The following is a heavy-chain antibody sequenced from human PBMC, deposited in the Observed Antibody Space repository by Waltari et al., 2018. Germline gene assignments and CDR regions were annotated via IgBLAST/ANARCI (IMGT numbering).Heavy chain of an antibody. CDR1: GYTLPELS. V-gene: IGHV1-24*01. Sequence: QVPLVQSGAEVKKPGASVKVSCKVSGYTLPELSMPWVRQAPGKGLDGMGGFDPEDGETIYAQKFQGRVTMTEDTSTDTAYMELSSLRSEDTAVYYCATGWFREFNGYYYGMDVWGQGTTVTVSS. J-gene: IGHJ6*02. D-gene: IGHD3-10*01. CDR2: FDPEDGET. CDR3: ATGWFREFNGYYYGMDV.